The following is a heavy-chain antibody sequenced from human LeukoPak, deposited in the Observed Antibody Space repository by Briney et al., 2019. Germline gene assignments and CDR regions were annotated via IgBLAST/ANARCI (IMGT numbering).Heavy chain of an antibody. D-gene: IGHD5-18*01. J-gene: IGHJ4*02. Sequence: GALRLSCAASGFTFDDYGMSWVRQAPGKGLEWVSGINWNGGSTGYADSVKGRFTISRDNAKNSLYLQMNSLRAEDTALYYCARDGPGYSYGYEDYWGQGTLVTVSS. V-gene: IGHV3-20*04. CDR2: INWNGGST. CDR3: ARDGPGYSYGYEDY. CDR1: GFTFDDYG.